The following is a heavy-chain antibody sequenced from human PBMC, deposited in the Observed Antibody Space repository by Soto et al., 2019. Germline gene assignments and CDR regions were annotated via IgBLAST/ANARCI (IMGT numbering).Heavy chain of an antibody. Sequence: ASVKVSCKASGGTFSSYAISWVRQAPGQGLEWMGGIIPIFGTANYAQKFQGRVTITADESTSTAYMELSSLRSEDTAVYYCARVGGQWLVTNWFDPWGQGTLVTVSS. D-gene: IGHD6-19*01. CDR2: IIPIFGTA. CDR1: GGTFSSYA. V-gene: IGHV1-69*13. J-gene: IGHJ5*02. CDR3: ARVGGQWLVTNWFDP.